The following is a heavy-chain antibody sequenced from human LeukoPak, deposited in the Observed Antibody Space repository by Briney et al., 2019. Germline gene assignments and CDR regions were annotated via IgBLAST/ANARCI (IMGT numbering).Heavy chain of an antibody. CDR3: ARGPSPGALWGSHLYYYYYGMDV. V-gene: IGHV4-34*01. Sequence: SETLSLTCAVYGGSFRGYYWSWIRQPPGKGLEWIGEINHSGSTNYNPSLKSRVTISVDTSKNQFSLKLSSVTAADSAVYYCARGPSPGALWGSHLYYYYYGMDVWGQGTTVAVSS. CDR1: GGSFRGYY. D-gene: IGHD3-16*01. CDR2: INHSGST. J-gene: IGHJ6*02.